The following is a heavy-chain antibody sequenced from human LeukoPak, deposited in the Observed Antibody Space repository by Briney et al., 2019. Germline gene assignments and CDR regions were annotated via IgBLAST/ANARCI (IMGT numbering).Heavy chain of an antibody. V-gene: IGHV1-2*02. CDR2: INPNSGGT. J-gene: IGHJ4*02. Sequence: ASVKVSCKASGYTFTGYYMHWVRQAPGQGLEWMGWINPNSGGTNYAQKFQGRATMTRDTSISTAYMELSRLRSDDTAVYYCARWPTIARRRHRIAAADNYFDYWGQGTLVTVSS. CDR1: GYTFTGYY. CDR3: ARWPTIARRRHRIAAADNYFDY. D-gene: IGHD6-13*01.